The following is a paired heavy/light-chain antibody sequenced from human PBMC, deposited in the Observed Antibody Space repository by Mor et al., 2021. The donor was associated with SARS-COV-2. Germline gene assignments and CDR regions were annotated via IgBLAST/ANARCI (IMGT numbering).Light chain of an antibody. J-gene: IGKJ2*01. CDR1: QDISNY. Sequence: DIQMTQSPSSLSASVGDRVTITCQASQDISNYLNWYQQKPGKAPKLLIYDASNLETGVPSRFSGSGSGTDFTFTISSLQPEDIATYYCQQYDNLPPLYTFGQGTKLEIK. V-gene: IGKV1-33*01. CDR3: QQYDNLPPLYT. CDR2: DAS.
Heavy chain of an antibody. J-gene: IGHJ6*02. Sequence: EVQLVESGGGLVKPGGSLRLSCAASGFTFSNAWMSWVRQAPGKGLEWVGRIKSKTDGGTTDYAAPVKGRFTISRDDSKNTLYLQMNSLKTEDTAVYYCTTVGYSSSGYYYYYGMDVWGQGTTVTVSS. CDR3: TTVGYSSSGYYYYYGMDV. CDR1: GFTFSNAW. V-gene: IGHV3-15*01. D-gene: IGHD6-13*01. CDR2: IKSKTDGGTT.